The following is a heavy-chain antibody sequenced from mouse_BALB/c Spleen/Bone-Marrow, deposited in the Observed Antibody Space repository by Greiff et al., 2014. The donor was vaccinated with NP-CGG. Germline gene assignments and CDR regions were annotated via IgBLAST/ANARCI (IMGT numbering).Heavy chain of an antibody. D-gene: IGHD1-1*02. CDR1: GFSLTSYG. Sequence: VMLVESGPGLVAPSQSLSITCTVSGFSLTSYGVHWVRQPPGKGLEWLGVIWAGGSTNYNSALMFRLSISKDNSKSQVFLKMNSLQTDDTAMYYCARDGVYGSHYYAMDYWGQGTSVTVSS. CDR3: ARDGVYGSHYYAMDY. V-gene: IGHV2-9*02. CDR2: IWAGGST. J-gene: IGHJ4*01.